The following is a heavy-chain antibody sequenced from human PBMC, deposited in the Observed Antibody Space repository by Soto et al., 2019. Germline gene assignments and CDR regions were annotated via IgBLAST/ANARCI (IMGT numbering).Heavy chain of an antibody. J-gene: IGHJ4*02. V-gene: IGHV4-34*01. CDR3: ARGKSSGPLYYFDT. Sequence: QVHLQQWGAGLLKPSETLSLTCVVYNGSFSGYFWSWIRQPPGKALEWPGEIKDTGFATYNPSVKSRVTLSVDTAKNGVSLILSSVTAADTAVYFCARGKSSGPLYYFDTWGQGTLVTVSS. CDR1: NGSFSGYF. CDR2: IKDTGFA. D-gene: IGHD6-19*01.